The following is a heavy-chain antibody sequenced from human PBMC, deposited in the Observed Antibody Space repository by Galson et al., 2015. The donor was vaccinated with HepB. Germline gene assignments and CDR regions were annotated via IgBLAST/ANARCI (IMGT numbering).Heavy chain of an antibody. J-gene: IGHJ5*02. CDR3: ARVPPTGWFDP. V-gene: IGHV4-30-4*01. Sequence: TLSLTCTVSGGSISSGDYYWSWIRQPPGKGLEWIGYIYYSGSTYYNPSLKSRVTISVDTSKNQFSLKLSSVTAADTAVYYCARVPPTGWFDPWGQGTLVTVSS. CDR1: GGSISSGDYY. CDR2: IYYSGST.